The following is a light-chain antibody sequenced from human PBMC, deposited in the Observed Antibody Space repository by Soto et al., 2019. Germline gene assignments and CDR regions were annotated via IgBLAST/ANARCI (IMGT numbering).Light chain of an antibody. V-gene: IGKV1-39*01. CDR1: QSVSSF. Sequence: DLKMTQYPSSLSASLGDSVTITCRASQSVSSFLNWYQQKTGKAPNLLIYAESSLQSGVPYRLRGSGSGTDLNLTISSLQPEDFATYYCQQTYSTPQTCGQGTKVDI. CDR3: QQTYSTPQT. CDR2: AES. J-gene: IGKJ1*01.